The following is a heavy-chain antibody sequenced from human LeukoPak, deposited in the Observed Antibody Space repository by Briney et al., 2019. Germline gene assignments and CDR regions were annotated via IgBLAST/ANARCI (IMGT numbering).Heavy chain of an antibody. D-gene: IGHD3-22*01. CDR2: MNPNSGNT. J-gene: IGHJ4*02. CDR1: GYTFTSYD. V-gene: IGHV1-8*03. CDR3: ARDDNLAKNTMIQGY. Sequence: ASVKVSCKASGYTFTSYDINWVRQATGQGLEWMGWMNPNSGNTGYAQKFQGRVTITRNTSISTAHMELSSLRSEDTAVYYCARDDNLAKNTMIQGYWGQGTLVTVSS.